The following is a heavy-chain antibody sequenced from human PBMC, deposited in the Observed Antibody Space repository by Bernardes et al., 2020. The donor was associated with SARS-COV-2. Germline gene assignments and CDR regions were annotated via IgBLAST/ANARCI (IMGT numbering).Heavy chain of an antibody. D-gene: IGHD2-15*01. CDR1: GGSISSSSYY. Sequence: SETLSLTCTVSGGSISSSSYYWGWIRQPPGKGLEWIGSIYYSGSTYYNPSLKSRVTISVDTSKNQFSLKLSSVTAADTAVYYCARQGCSGGSCYFPKQLGWYYYYYGMDVWGQGTTVTVSS. V-gene: IGHV4-39*01. CDR2: IYYSGST. J-gene: IGHJ6*02. CDR3: ARQGCSGGSCYFPKQLGWYYYYYGMDV.